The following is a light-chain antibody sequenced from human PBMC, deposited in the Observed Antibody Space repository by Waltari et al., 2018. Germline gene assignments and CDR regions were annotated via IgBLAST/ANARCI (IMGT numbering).Light chain of an antibody. CDR2: KAS. V-gene: IGKV1-5*03. Sequence: DIQMTQSPSTLSASVGDRVTITCRASQSISSWLAWYQQKPGKAPKLLISKASTLESGVPSRFSGSGSGTEMTLTISSLQPDDFAIYYCQQHSTQPMTFGQGTRLENK. CDR1: QSISSW. CDR3: QQHSTQPMT. J-gene: IGKJ5*01.